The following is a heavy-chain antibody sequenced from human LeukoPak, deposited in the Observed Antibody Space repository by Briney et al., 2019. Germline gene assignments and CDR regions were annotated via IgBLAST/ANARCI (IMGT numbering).Heavy chain of an antibody. CDR1: GFTVSSSY. Sequence: GGSLRLSCAASGFTVSSSYMSWVRQAPGKGLEWVSVIYSGGSTYYADSVKGRFTISRDNSKNTLYLQMNSLRAEDTAVYYCARLIGDSGYDNYFDYWGQGTLVTVSS. V-gene: IGHV3-53*01. D-gene: IGHD5-12*01. CDR3: ARLIGDSGYDNYFDY. J-gene: IGHJ4*02. CDR2: IYSGGST.